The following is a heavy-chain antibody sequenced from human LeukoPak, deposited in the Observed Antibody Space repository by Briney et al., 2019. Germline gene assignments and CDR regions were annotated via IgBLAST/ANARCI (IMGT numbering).Heavy chain of an antibody. V-gene: IGHV3-30*18. CDR2: ISYDGSNK. D-gene: IGHD2-15*01. Sequence: GGSLRPSCAASGFTFSSYDMHWVRQAPGKGLEWVAVISYDGSNKYYADSVKGRFTISRDNSKNTLYLQMNSLRVDDTAVYYCANRGGYCSGGSCYSDYWGQGTLVTVSS. CDR1: GFTFSSYD. J-gene: IGHJ4*02. CDR3: ANRGGYCSGGSCYSDY.